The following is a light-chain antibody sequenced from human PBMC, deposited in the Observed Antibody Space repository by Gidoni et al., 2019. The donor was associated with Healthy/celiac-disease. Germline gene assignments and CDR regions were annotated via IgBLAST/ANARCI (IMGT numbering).Light chain of an antibody. CDR2: GNS. Sequence: QSVLTQPPSVSGAPRQRVTISCTGSSPNIGAGYDVHWYQQLPGTAPKLLIYGNSNRPSGVPDRFSGSKSGTSASLAITGLQAEDEADYYCQSYDSSLSGSAVFGGGTQLTVL. J-gene: IGLJ7*01. CDR3: QSYDSSLSGSAV. V-gene: IGLV1-40*01. CDR1: SPNIGAGYD.